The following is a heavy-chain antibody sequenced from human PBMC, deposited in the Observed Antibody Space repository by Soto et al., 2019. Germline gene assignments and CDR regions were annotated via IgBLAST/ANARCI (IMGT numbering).Heavy chain of an antibody. V-gene: IGHV4-39*01. J-gene: IGHJ4*02. CDR1: GGSISSSSYY. CDR3: ARRKYYLWNYFDY. CDR2: IYYSGST. D-gene: IGHD3-16*01. Sequence: SETLSLTCTVSGGSISSSSYYWGWIRQPPGKGLEWIGSIYYSGSTYYNPPLKSRVTIPVDTSKNQFSLKLSSVTAADTAVYYCARRKYYLWNYFDYWGQGTLVTVSS.